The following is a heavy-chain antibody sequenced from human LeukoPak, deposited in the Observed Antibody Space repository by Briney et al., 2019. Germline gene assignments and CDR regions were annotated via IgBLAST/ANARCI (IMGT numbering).Heavy chain of an antibody. D-gene: IGHD6-13*01. CDR3: ARHLSSTHDAFDS. CDR2: INPNSGGS. CDR1: GYTFTGYY. Sequence: GSVKVSCKASGYTFTGYYMHWVRQPPGQGLEWMGWINPNSGGSNYAQKFQGRVTMTRDTSISTAYMELSRLRSDDTAVDYWARHLSSTHDAFDSWGQGTMVTVSS. V-gene: IGHV1-2*02. J-gene: IGHJ3*02.